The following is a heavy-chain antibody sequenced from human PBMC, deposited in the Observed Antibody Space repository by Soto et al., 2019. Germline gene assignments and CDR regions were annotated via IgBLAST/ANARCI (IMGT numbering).Heavy chain of an antibody. CDR3: ATERSAQYFDY. CDR2: IMPTFGSA. CDR1: GGTFSSHG. V-gene: IGHV1-69*06. Sequence: SVKVSCKASGGTFSSHGMAWVRQDPGQGLEWVGGIMPTFGSATYAPRFQGRVTISADKSTSTAYMELRSLRSEDTAVYYCATERSAQYFDYWGQGTLVTVSS. J-gene: IGHJ4*02. D-gene: IGHD1-1*01.